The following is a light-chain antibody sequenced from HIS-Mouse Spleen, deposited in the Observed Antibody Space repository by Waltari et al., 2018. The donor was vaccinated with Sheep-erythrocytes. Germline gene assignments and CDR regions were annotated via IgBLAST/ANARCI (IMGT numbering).Light chain of an antibody. CDR1: QSVSSN. J-gene: IGKJ4*01. V-gene: IGKV3-15*01. CDR2: GAS. CDR3: QQYNNWPPLT. Sequence: EIVMTQSPATLSVSPGERATLSCSASQSVSSNLAWYQQKPGQAPSLLIYGASARATGIPARFSGMGSWTELTLTISSMQSEDFAVYYCQQYNNWPPLTFGGGTKVEIK.